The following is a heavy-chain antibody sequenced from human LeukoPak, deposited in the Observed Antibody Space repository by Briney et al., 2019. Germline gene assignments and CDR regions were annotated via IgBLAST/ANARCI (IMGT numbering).Heavy chain of an antibody. V-gene: IGHV1-18*01. D-gene: IGHD2-15*01. J-gene: IGHJ3*02. CDR2: ISPYNGNT. CDR1: GYTFSSYA. Sequence: GASVKVSCTASGYTFSSYAISWVRQAPGQGLEWMGWISPYNGNTNSAQRFQGRVTMTTDTSTSAAYMELTSLRPDDTAVYYCARDDCSGGSCYSPRAFDIWGQGTMVTVSS. CDR3: ARDDCSGGSCYSPRAFDI.